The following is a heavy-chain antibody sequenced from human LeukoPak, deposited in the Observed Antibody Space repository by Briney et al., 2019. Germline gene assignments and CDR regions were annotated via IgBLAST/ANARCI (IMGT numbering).Heavy chain of an antibody. V-gene: IGHV4-39*01. CDR1: GGSISSSRYY. CDR2: IYYSGST. J-gene: IGHJ4*02. D-gene: IGHD3-10*01. Sequence: PSDTLSLTCTVSGGSISSSRYYWSWIRQPPGKGQEWIGSIYYSGSTYYNPSLKSRVTISVDTSKNQFSLKLSSVTAADTAVYYCASLSMVRGVMVNYWGQGTLVTVSS. CDR3: ASLSMVRGVMVNY.